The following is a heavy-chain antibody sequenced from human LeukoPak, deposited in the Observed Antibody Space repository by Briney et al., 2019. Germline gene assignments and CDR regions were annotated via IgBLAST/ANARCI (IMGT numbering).Heavy chain of an antibody. CDR2: ISSTSSYV. V-gene: IGHV3-21*01. Sequence: GGSLRLSCAASGFPFTTYSMNWVRQAPGKGPEWVSSISSTSSYVYYADSVRGRFTISRDNAKNSLYLQMDSLRAEDTAVYYCARPDYDFWSGSPGGNYMDVWGKGTTVTVSS. J-gene: IGHJ6*03. CDR1: GFPFTTYS. D-gene: IGHD3-3*01. CDR3: ARPDYDFWSGSPGGNYMDV.